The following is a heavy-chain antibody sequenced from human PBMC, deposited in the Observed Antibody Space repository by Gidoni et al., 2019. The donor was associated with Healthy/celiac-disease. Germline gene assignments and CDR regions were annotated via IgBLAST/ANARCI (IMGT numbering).Heavy chain of an antibody. CDR2: IYYSGST. D-gene: IGHD3-22*01. CDR3: ARVDKDYYYGMDV. J-gene: IGHJ6*02. Sequence: QVQLQESGPGLVKPSETLSLTCTVSGGSISSYYWSWIRQPPGKGLEWIGYIYYSGSTNYNPSLKSRVTISVDTSKNQFSLKLSSVTAADTAVYYCARVDKDYYYGMDVWGQGTTVTVSS. CDR1: GGSISSYY. V-gene: IGHV4-59*01.